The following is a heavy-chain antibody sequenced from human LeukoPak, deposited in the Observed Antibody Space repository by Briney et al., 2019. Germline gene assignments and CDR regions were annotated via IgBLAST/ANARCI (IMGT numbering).Heavy chain of an antibody. J-gene: IGHJ4*02. Sequence: GGSLRLSCAASGFTFSNYPMRWVRQAPGKGLEWVSEIGGSGGSTYYAGSVKGRFTISRDNSKNTVFLEMNSLRAEDRALYYCAKDLGPVRLVGYFDYWGQRTLVTVSS. CDR2: IGGSGGST. CDR1: GFTFSNYP. CDR3: AKDLGPVRLVGYFDY. V-gene: IGHV3-23*01. D-gene: IGHD1-26*01.